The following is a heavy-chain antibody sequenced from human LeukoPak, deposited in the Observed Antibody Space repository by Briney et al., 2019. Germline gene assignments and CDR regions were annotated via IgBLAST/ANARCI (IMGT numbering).Heavy chain of an antibody. J-gene: IGHJ4*02. Sequence: GGSLRLSCAASGFTFSDYYMSWIRQAPGKGLEWVSYISSSGSTIYYADSVKGRFTISWDNAKNSLYLQMNSLRAEDTAVYYCARGNYDFWSGYYAFDYWGQGTLVTVSS. CDR3: ARGNYDFWSGYYAFDY. V-gene: IGHV3-11*01. D-gene: IGHD3-3*01. CDR1: GFTFSDYY. CDR2: ISSSGSTI.